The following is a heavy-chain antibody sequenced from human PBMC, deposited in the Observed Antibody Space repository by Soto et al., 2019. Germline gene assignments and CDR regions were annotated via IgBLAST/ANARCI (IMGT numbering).Heavy chain of an antibody. CDR1: GYTFTAYY. J-gene: IGHJ3*02. V-gene: IGHV1-2*04. Sequence: QVQLAQSGAEVKNPGASVKVSCKASGYTFTAYYIHWLRQAPAQGLEWMGWINPNSGDTKYAQKFQGWATMTRDTSISTTYMELSRLTSDDTALYYCARGPSHGDFYIWGQGTILTVS. CDR3: ARGPSHGDFYI. CDR2: INPNSGDT.